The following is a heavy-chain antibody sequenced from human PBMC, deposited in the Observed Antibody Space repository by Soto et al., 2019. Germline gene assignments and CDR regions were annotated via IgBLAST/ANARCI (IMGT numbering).Heavy chain of an antibody. D-gene: IGHD3-9*01. J-gene: IGHJ4*02. CDR1: GFTVNSNY. CDR2: IYSDGST. CDR3: ATLTKYDILTGFYPC. Sequence: EVQLVVSGGGLAQPGGSLRLSCAASGFTVNSNYMSWVRQAPGKGLEWVSVIYSDGSTYYADSVKGRFIISRDNSNNTLYFQMNSLRAEDTAVYYCATLTKYDILTGFYPCWGQGTLVTVSS. V-gene: IGHV3-66*01.